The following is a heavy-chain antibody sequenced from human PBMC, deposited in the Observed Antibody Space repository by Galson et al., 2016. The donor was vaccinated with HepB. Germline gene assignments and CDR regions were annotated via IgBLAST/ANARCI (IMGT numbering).Heavy chain of an antibody. CDR2: IKEDGTEK. CDR1: GFTFTNYW. J-gene: IGHJ4*02. Sequence: SLRLSCAASGFTFTNYWMTWVRQAPGKGLEWVANIKEDGTEKCYADSVKGRFTISRDNARHSLYLQMNSLRAEDTGIYYCAREGLADGSYFDYWGRGTLVTVS. D-gene: IGHD5-24*01. V-gene: IGHV3-7*01. CDR3: AREGLADGSYFDY.